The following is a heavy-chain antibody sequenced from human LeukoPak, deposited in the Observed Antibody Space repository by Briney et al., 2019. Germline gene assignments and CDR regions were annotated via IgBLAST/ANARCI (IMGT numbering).Heavy chain of an antibody. CDR1: GGTFSSYA. CDR2: IIPIFGTA. D-gene: IGHD1-26*01. Sequence: SVKVSCKASGGTFSSYAISWVRQAPGQGLEWMGGIIPIFGTANYAQKFQGRVTITADKSTSTAYMELRSLRSDDTAVYYCASYRRDGIPFTYYYMDVWGKGTTVTVSS. V-gene: IGHV1-69*06. J-gene: IGHJ6*03. CDR3: ASYRRDGIPFTYYYMDV.